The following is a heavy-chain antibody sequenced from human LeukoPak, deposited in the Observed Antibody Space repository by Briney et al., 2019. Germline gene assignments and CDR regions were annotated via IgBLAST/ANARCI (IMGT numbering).Heavy chain of an antibody. V-gene: IGHV4-4*07. CDR2: ISSSGST. Sequence: SETLSLTCTVSDGSISIYYGSGIGQPAGKGLEWIGRISSSGSTNYNPSLKSRVTMSIDTSKNQFSLKLSSVTAADTAVYYCARFYVRYFDYWGQGTLVTVSS. CDR3: ARFYVRYFDY. J-gene: IGHJ4*02. CDR1: DGSISIYY. D-gene: IGHD2-8*01.